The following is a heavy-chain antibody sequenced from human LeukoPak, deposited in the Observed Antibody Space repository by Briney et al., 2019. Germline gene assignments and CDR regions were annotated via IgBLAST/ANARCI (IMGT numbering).Heavy chain of an antibody. CDR2: ISGSGGST. CDR1: GFTFSSYA. D-gene: IGHD2-2*01. CDR3: ARGGIVVVPAARDYCGGDCFRVFDL. V-gene: IGHV3-23*01. Sequence: GRSLRLSCAASGFTFSSYAMSWVRQAPGKGLEWVSAISGSGGSTYYADSVKGRFTISRDNSKNTLYLQMNSLRAEDTAVYYCARGGIVVVPAARDYCGGDCFRVFDLWGRGTLVTVSS. J-gene: IGHJ2*01.